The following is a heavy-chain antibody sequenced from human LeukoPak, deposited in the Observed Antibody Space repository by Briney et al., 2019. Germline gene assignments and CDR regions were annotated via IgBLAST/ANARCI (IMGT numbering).Heavy chain of an antibody. D-gene: IGHD5-12*01. Sequence: GGSLRLSCVDSGFTFSTYSMNWVRQAPGKGLEWVSSISSSSSYIYYGDSVKGRFTISRDNAKNSLYLQMNSLRAEDTAVYYCARLPLRGYSGYDHFDYWGQGTLVTVSS. V-gene: IGHV3-21*04. CDR1: GFTFSTYS. CDR2: ISSSSSYI. J-gene: IGHJ4*02. CDR3: ARLPLRGYSGYDHFDY.